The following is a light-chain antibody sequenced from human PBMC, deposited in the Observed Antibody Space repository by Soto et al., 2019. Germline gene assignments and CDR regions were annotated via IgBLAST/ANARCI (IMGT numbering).Light chain of an antibody. V-gene: IGKV1-12*01. CDR2: AAS. J-gene: IGKJ1*01. CDR1: QGISSG. CDR3: QQYSAYYLT. Sequence: DIQMTQSPSSVSASVGDRVTITCRASQGISSGLAWYQQKPGKAPKLLIYAASRLQSGVPSRFSGSGSGPDFSLSISSLQPDDFATYYCQQYSAYYLTCGQETMVDFK.